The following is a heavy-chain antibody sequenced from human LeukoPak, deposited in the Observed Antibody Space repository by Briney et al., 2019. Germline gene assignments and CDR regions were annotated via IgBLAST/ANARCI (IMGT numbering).Heavy chain of an antibody. V-gene: IGHV3-30*02. CDR2: IRYDGSNK. J-gene: IGHJ5*02. D-gene: IGHD6-13*01. CDR1: GFTFSSYG. Sequence: GGSLRLSCAASGFTFSSYGMHWVRQAPGKGLEWVAFIRYDGSNKYYADSVKGRFTISRDNSKNTLYLQMNSLRAEDTAVYYCAKDITAGTDWFDPWGQGTLVTVSS. CDR3: AKDITAGTDWFDP.